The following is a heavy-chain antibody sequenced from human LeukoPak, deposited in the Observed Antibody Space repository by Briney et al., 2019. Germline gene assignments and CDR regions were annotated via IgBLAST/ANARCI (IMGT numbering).Heavy chain of an antibody. CDR3: ARRHYYNGRAYYFLDY. CDR1: GGSLSSDNYY. V-gene: IGHV4-61*01. Sequence: PSETLSLTCTVSGGSLSSDNYYWTWIRQPPGKGLQWIVYISYSGSTNYNPSLKSRVTISLHTSKNQFSLRLSSLTAADTAVYYCARRHYYNGRAYYFLDYWGQGTLVTVSS. D-gene: IGHD3-22*01. CDR2: ISYSGST. J-gene: IGHJ4*02.